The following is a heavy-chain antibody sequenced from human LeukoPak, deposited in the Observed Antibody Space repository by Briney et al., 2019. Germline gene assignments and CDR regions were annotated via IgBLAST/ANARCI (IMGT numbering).Heavy chain of an antibody. CDR3: ASSVPIAAAVSSFDY. CDR1: GFTLSSYV. D-gene: IGHD6-13*01. Sequence: GGSLRLSCAASGFTLSSYVMHWVRQAPGKGLEWVALISNDGRKKDYADSVKGRFTISRDNSKNTLYLQMNSLRAEDTAVYYCASSVPIAAAVSSFDYWGQGTLVTVSS. V-gene: IGHV3-30*14. J-gene: IGHJ4*02. CDR2: ISNDGRKK.